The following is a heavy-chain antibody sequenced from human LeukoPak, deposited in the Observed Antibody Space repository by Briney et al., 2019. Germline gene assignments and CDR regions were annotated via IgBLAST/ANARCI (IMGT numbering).Heavy chain of an antibody. CDR1: GYTFTSYD. J-gene: IGHJ6*03. D-gene: IGHD5-12*01. Sequence: ASVKVSCKASGYTFTSYDINWVRQATGQGLEWMGWMNPNSGNTGYAQKFQGRVTMTRNTSISTAYMELSSLRSEDTAVYYCARGPNSGYDYYYYMDVWGKGTTVTISS. CDR3: ARGPNSGYDYYYYMDV. CDR2: MNPNSGNT. V-gene: IGHV1-8*01.